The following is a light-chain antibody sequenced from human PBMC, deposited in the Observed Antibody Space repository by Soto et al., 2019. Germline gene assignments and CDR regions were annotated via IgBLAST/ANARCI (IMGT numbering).Light chain of an antibody. CDR2: ATS. Sequence: DIQMTQSPSSLSASVGDRVTITCRASQGINHYLAWFQQKPGKVPKLLIYATSTLQSGVPSRFSGSGFGTDFTLTISSLQPEDVATYYCQKHNSAPLCVGPGTKVDSK. CDR3: QKHNSAPLC. V-gene: IGKV1-27*01. J-gene: IGKJ1*01. CDR1: QGINHY.